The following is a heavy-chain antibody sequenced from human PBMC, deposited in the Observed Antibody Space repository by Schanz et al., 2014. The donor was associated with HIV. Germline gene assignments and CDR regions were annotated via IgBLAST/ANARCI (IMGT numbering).Heavy chain of an antibody. D-gene: IGHD3-16*01. J-gene: IGHJ5*02. Sequence: QVHLVQSGAEGKKPGSSVKVSCKPSGGTFSTYAVSWVRQAPGQGLDYMGGILPIFGSPKYAQKFQGRVTITADKSTSTAYMELSSLRSEDTAIYYCARHLPGGLFSPLNLWGQGTLVTVSS. CDR1: GGTFSTYA. CDR3: ARHLPGGLFSPLNL. V-gene: IGHV1-69*06. CDR2: ILPIFGSP.